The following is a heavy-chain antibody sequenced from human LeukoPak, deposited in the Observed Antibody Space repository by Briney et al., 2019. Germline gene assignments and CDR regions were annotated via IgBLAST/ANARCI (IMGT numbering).Heavy chain of an antibody. CDR3: ARRGDSSYDY. Sequence: SETLSLTCAVSGGSISSSNWWSWVRQPPGKGLEWIGEIYHSGSTNYNPSLESRVTISVDKSKNQFSLKLSSVTAADTAVYYCARRGDSSYDYWGQGTLVTVSS. V-gene: IGHV4-4*02. CDR1: GGSISSSNW. J-gene: IGHJ4*02. CDR2: IYHSGST. D-gene: IGHD3-22*01.